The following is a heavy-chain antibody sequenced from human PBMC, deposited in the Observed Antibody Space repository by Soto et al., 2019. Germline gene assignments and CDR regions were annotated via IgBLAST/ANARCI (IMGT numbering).Heavy chain of an antibody. J-gene: IGHJ4*02. V-gene: IGHV1-2*02. CDR3: ARGDYGTGGYPFPYFDY. CDR2: VNPDSGAT. CDR1: GYSFTGYY. Sequence: HEHLVQSGAEVKRPGASLKVSCKASGYSFTGYYIHWVRQAPGQGLEWMGWVNPDSGATNSARNVQGRGTLTSDTSISTASMDLTSLTSDDTAVYYCARGDYGTGGYPFPYFDYWGQGTLVIVSS. D-gene: IGHD2-8*02.